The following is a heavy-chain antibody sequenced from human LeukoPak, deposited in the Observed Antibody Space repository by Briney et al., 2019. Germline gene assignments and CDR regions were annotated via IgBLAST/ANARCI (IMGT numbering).Heavy chain of an antibody. CDR2: IDPSDSYT. J-gene: IGHJ6*04. V-gene: IGHV5-10-1*01. Sequence: GEPLKISCKGSGYSFTSYWISWVRQMPGKGLEWMGRIDPSDSYTNYSPSFQGHVTISADKSISTAYLQWSSLKASDTAMYYCARAESVVPAASYYYYGMDVWGKGTTVTVSS. CDR1: GYSFTSYW. D-gene: IGHD2-2*01. CDR3: ARAESVVPAASYYYYGMDV.